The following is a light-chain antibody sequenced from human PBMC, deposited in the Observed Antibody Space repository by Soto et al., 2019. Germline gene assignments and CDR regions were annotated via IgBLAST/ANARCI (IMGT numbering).Light chain of an antibody. Sequence: QSVLTQPASVSGSPGQSITISCTGTSSDVGGYNYVSWYQQHPGKAPKLMIYAVTDRPSGVSSRFSGSKSGNTASLTISGLQAEDEADYYCTSYTSSTTWVFGGGTKVTVL. V-gene: IGLV2-14*01. CDR2: AVT. CDR1: SSDVGGYNY. CDR3: TSYTSSTTWV. J-gene: IGLJ3*02.